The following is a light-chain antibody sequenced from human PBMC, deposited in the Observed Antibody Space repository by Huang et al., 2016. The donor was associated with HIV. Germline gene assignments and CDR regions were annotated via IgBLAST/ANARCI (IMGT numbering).Light chain of an antibody. V-gene: IGKV3-20*01. CDR2: GAS. CDR1: QSVSSSY. Sequence: EIVLTQSPGTLSLSPGERATLSCRASQSVSSSYLAWYQQKPGQAPRLLIYGASSRATGIPDRFSGSGSETDFTLTISRLEPEDFAVYYCQQYGSSLYTFGQGTELEIK. CDR3: QQYGSSLYT. J-gene: IGKJ2*01.